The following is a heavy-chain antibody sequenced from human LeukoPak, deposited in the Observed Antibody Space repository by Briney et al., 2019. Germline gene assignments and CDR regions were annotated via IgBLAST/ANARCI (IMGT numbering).Heavy chain of an antibody. CDR1: GFTFSSAW. D-gene: IGHD3-9*01. Sequence: GGSLRLSCAASGFTFSSAWMSWVRQAPGKGLEWVSAISGSGGTTYYADSVKGRFTISRDNSKNTLYLQMNSLRAEDTAVYYCAKPPGLRYFDWLFSDYWGQGTLVTVSS. CDR3: AKPPGLRYFDWLFSDY. CDR2: ISGSGGTT. V-gene: IGHV3-23*01. J-gene: IGHJ4*02.